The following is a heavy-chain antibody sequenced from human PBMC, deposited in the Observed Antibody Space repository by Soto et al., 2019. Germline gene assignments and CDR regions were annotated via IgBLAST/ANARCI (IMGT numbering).Heavy chain of an antibody. CDR3: AKALAYYGSGSSLDY. J-gene: IGHJ4*02. CDR2: ISWNSGSI. CDR1: GFTFDDYA. D-gene: IGHD3-10*01. V-gene: IGHV3-9*01. Sequence: EVQLVESGGGLVQPGRSLRLSCAASGFTFDDYAMHWVRQAPGKGLEWVSGISWNSGSIGYADSVKGRFTISRDNDKNSLYLQMNSLRAEDTALYYCAKALAYYGSGSSLDYWGQGTLVTVSS.